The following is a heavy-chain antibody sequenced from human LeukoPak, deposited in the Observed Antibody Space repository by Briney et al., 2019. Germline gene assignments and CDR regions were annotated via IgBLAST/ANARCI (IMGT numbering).Heavy chain of an antibody. CDR3: GGEFSSSPASMDV. CDR2: ISSTSDYI. CDR1: GFAFRNCD. D-gene: IGHD6-13*01. J-gene: IGHJ6*02. V-gene: IGHV3-21*06. Sequence: PGRSLRLSCAASGFAFRNCDMNWVRQAPGKGLEWVSFISSTSDYIYYADSVKGRFTISRDNAKNSLYLQMSSLREEDTAVYYCGGEFSSSPASMDVWGQGATVTVSS.